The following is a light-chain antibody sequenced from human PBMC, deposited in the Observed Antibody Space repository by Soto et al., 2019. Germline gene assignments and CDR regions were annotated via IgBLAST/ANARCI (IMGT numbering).Light chain of an antibody. CDR3: QHYGSSPFT. J-gene: IGKJ3*01. CDR2: SAS. Sequence: EIVLTQSPGTRSLSPGERATLSCRASQSVSSSYLAWYQQKPGQAPRLLIYSASSRATGIPDRFSGSGSGTDFTLIISRLEPEDFAVYYCQHYGSSPFTFGPGTKVDIK. V-gene: IGKV3-20*01. CDR1: QSVSSSY.